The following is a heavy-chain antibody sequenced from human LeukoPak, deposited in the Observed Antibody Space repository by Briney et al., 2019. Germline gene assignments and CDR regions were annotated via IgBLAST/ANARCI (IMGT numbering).Heavy chain of an antibody. CDR2: IYYSGST. D-gene: IGHD6-13*01. Sequence: SETLSLTCTVSGGSISSSSYYWGWIRQPPGKGLEWIGSIYYSGSTYYNPSLKSRVTISVDTSKNQFSLKLSSVTAADTAVYYCAREVGERYSSSWYRIYYYMDVWGKGTTVTVSS. V-gene: IGHV4-39*02. CDR3: AREVGERYSSSWYRIYYYMDV. CDR1: GGSISSSSYY. J-gene: IGHJ6*03.